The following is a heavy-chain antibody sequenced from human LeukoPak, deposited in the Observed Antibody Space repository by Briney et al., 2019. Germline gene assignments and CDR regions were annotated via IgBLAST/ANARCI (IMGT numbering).Heavy chain of an antibody. D-gene: IGHD4-23*01. CDR2: IGGSGDST. Sequence: PVGSLRLSCAASVFTFTNYAMSWARQAPGKGLEWVAAIGGSGDSTFYADPVKGRFTISRDNSTNTQYLQIHSLRAEDTAVYYCGKLSFVHGGYSDYWGQATLVTVSS. J-gene: IGHJ4*02. CDR1: VFTFTNYA. V-gene: IGHV3-23*01. CDR3: GKLSFVHGGYSDY.